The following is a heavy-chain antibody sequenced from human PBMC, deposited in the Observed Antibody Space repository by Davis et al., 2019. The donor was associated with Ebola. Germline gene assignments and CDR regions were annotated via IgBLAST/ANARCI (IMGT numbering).Heavy chain of an antibody. CDR1: GGSFSGYY. CDR2: INHSGST. J-gene: IGHJ4*02. V-gene: IGHV4-34*01. D-gene: IGHD3-22*01. Sequence: GSLRLSCAVYGGSFSGYYWSWIRQPPGKGLEWIGEINHSGSTNYNPSLKSRVTISVDTSKNQFSLKLSSVTAADTAVYYCARGGGGYDSSGYPYFDYWGQGTLVTVSS. CDR3: ARGGGGYDSSGYPYFDY.